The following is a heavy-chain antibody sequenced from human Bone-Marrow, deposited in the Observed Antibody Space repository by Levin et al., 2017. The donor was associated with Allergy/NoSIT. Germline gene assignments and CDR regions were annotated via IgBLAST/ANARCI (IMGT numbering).Heavy chain of an antibody. V-gene: IGHV1-69*10. CDR3: AREVHGAALEY. J-gene: IGHJ4*02. CDR1: GGTFSTYR. Sequence: SVKVSCKASGGTFSTYRFSWVRQAPGQGLEWMGRIIPLAGIADYAQKFQGRVTLTADKSTSTAYMELSSLTSEDPAVYYCAREVHGAALEYWGQGTPVTVSS. CDR2: IIPLAGIA. D-gene: IGHD6-25*01.